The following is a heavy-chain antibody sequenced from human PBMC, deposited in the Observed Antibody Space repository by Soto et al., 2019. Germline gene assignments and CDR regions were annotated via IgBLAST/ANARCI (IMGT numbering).Heavy chain of an antibody. CDR2: IYYSGST. J-gene: IGHJ6*03. D-gene: IGHD5-18*01. CDR1: GGSISSSSYY. CDR3: ASTGMVKNDYYYYYYMDV. Sequence: SETLSLTCTVSGGSISSSSYYWGWIRQPPGKGLEWIGSIYYSGSTYYNPSLKSRVTISVDTSQTQFSLKLGSVTAADTAVYYCASTGMVKNDYYYYYYMDVWGKGTTVTVSS. V-gene: IGHV4-39*01.